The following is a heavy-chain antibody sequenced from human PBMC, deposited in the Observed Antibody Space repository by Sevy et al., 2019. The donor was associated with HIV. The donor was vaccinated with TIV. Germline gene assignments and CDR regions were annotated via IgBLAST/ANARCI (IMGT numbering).Heavy chain of an antibody. CDR3: AKRGNYDSRYWYFDL. CDR2: IGGSGTST. Sequence: GGSLRLSCEASGFTFSCCAMTWVRQTPGKGLEWVSTIGGSGTSTFYASSVRGRFIISRDNSKNTLFLQMNSLRAEDTAVYFCAKRGNYDSRYWYFDLWGRGTLVTVSS. D-gene: IGHD3-22*01. J-gene: IGHJ2*01. CDR1: GFTFSCCA. V-gene: IGHV3-23*01.